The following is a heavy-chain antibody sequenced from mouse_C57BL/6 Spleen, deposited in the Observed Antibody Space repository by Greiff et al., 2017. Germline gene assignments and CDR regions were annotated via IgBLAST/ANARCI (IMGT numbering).Heavy chain of an antibody. CDR3: ARSRGWDYDEAGYYFDY. CDR2: IDPNSGGT. Sequence: QVQLQQSGAELVKPGASVKLSCKASGYTFTSYWMHWVKQRPGRGLEWIGRIDPNSGGTKYNEKFKSKATLTVDKPSSTAYMQLSSLTSEDSAVYYCARSRGWDYDEAGYYFDYWGQGTTLTVSS. D-gene: IGHD2-4*01. V-gene: IGHV1-72*01. J-gene: IGHJ2*01. CDR1: GYTFTSYW.